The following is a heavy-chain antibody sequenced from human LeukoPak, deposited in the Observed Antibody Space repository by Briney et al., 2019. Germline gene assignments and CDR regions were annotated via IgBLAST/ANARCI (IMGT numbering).Heavy chain of an antibody. CDR3: AKVDWRSDCSAGSCPD. V-gene: IGHV3-23*01. D-gene: IGHD2-15*01. Sequence: GGSLRLSCAVSGFTFSNYFFNWVRQAPGKGLEWVSGIVGSGGATYYADSVKGRFTISRDNSRNTLYLQINSMRAEDTAVYYCAKVDWRSDCSAGSCPDWGQGTLVTVSS. J-gene: IGHJ4*02. CDR2: IVGSGGAT. CDR1: GFTFSNYF.